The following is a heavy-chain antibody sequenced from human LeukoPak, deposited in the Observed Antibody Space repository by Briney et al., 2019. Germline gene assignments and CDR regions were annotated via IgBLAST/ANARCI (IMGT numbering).Heavy chain of an antibody. J-gene: IGHJ4*02. CDR1: GGSFSGYY. CDR3: ARGRGYYDSSGSFFGY. CDR2: INHSGST. V-gene: IGHV4-34*01. D-gene: IGHD3-22*01. Sequence: SETLSLTRAVYGGSFSGYYWSWIRQPPGKGLEWIGEINHSGSTNYNPSLKSRVTISVDTSKNQFSLKLSSVTAADTAVYYCARGRGYYDSSGSFFGYWGQGTLVTVSS.